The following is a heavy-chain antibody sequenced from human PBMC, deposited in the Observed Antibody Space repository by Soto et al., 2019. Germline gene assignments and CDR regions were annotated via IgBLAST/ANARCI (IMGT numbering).Heavy chain of an antibody. V-gene: IGHV3-30-3*01. CDR1: GFTFSSYA. Sequence: QVQLVESGGGVVQPGRSLRLSCAASGFTFSSYAMHWVRQAPDKGLEWVAVISYDGSNKYYADSVKGRFTISRDNSKNTLYLQMNSLRAEDTAVYYCARGYSSSWSSPSDYWGQGTLVTVSS. D-gene: IGHD6-13*01. CDR2: ISYDGSNK. J-gene: IGHJ4*02. CDR3: ARGYSSSWSSPSDY.